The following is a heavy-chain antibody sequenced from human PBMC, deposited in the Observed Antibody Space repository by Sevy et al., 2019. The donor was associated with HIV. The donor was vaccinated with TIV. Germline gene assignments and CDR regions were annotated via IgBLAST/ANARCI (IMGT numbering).Heavy chain of an antibody. J-gene: IGHJ5*02. D-gene: IGHD3-22*01. CDR2: INPNSGGT. Sequence: ASVKVSCKASGYTFTGYYMHWVRQAPGQGLEWMGWINPNSGGTNYGQKFQGRVTMTRDTSISIAYMELSRLRSDDTAVYYCARGFYYYDSSGYYWPWGQGTLVTVSS. CDR3: ARGFYYYDSSGYYWP. CDR1: GYTFTGYY. V-gene: IGHV1-2*02.